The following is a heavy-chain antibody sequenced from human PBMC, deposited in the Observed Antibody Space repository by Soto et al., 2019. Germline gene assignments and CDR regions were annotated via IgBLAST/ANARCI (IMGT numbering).Heavy chain of an antibody. V-gene: IGHV4-59*01. CDR2: IYYSGST. J-gene: IGHJ2*01. D-gene: IGHD5-12*01. CDR1: GGSISSYY. CDR3: ARAGLDSGYPDWYFDL. Sequence: SETLSLTCTVSGGSISSYYWSWIRQPPGKGLEWIGYIYYSGSTNYNPSLKSRVTISVDTSKNQFSLKLSSVTAADTAVYYCARAGLDSGYPDWYFDLWGRGTLVTVSS.